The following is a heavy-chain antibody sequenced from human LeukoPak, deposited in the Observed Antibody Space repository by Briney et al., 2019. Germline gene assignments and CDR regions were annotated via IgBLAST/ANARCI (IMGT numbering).Heavy chain of an antibody. J-gene: IGHJ4*02. Sequence: ASVKVSCKASGYTFTSYDINWVRQATGQGLEWMGWITTDKGNTNYAQKFQGRVTLTTDTSTSTAYMELRSLRPDDTAVYYCARRSGTYSDFDYWGQGTLVTVSS. CDR2: ITTDKGNT. V-gene: IGHV1-18*01. CDR3: ARRSGTYSDFDY. CDR1: GYTFTSYD. D-gene: IGHD1-26*01.